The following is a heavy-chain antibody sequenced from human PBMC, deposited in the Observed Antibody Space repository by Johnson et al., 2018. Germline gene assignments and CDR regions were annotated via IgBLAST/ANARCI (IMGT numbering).Heavy chain of an antibody. V-gene: IGHV4-4*02. CDR2: IFHSGDT. Sequence: QVQLQESGPGLVKASGTLSLACTVSGGSIRNFNWWSWVRQPPGKGLEWIGEIFHSGDTKYNPSLKSRVSISIDKSNNKFSLRLSSVTAADTAMYFCARAGKYDNRGWCFDDWGQGTRVTVYS. D-gene: IGHD6-19*01. CDR3: ARAGKYDNRGWCFDD. CDR1: GGSIRNFNW. J-gene: IGHJ4*02.